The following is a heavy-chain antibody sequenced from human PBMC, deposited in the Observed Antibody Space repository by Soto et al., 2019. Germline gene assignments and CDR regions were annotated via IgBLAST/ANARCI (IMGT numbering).Heavy chain of an antibody. D-gene: IGHD6-13*01. CDR3: ARGGSSSWYPRYYFDY. CDR2: ISSSSSYT. J-gene: IGHJ4*02. CDR1: GFTFSDYY. Sequence: QVQLVESGGGLVKPGGSLRLSCAASGFTFSDYYMSWIRQAPGKGLEWVSYISSSSSYTNYADSVKGRFTITRDNAKNALYLQMNSLRAEDTAVYYCARGGSSSWYPRYYFDYWGQVTLVTVSS. V-gene: IGHV3-11*06.